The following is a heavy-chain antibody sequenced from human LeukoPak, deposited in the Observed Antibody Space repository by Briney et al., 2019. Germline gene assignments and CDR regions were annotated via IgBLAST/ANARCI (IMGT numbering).Heavy chain of an antibody. D-gene: IGHD3/OR15-3a*01. CDR2: SNSDVTTT. V-gene: IGHV3-74*01. CDR3: ASDPYLANFWTGYPHY. CDR1: GFSFSNSW. J-gene: IGHJ4*02. Sequence: PAGSLTLTCAASGFSFSNSWMPWVRQAPGQGLVLVSRSNSDVTTTYYADSVKGRFTISRDNAKNTLFLQMNSLRPEDTALYYCASDPYLANFWTGYPHYWGQGTLVTVSS.